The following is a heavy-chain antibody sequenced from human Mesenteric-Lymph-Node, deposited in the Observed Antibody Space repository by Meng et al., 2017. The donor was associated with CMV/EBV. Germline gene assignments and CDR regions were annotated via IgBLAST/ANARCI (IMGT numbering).Heavy chain of an antibody. CDR2: ISSSGSTI. CDR3: ARDLEFFGSGSYFFDY. Sequence: GGSLRLSCAASGFTFYTYSMNWVRQAPGKGLEWVSYISSSGSTIYYADSVKGRFTISRDNAKNSLYLQMNSLRAEDTAVYYCARDLEFFGSGSYFFDYWGQGTLVTVSS. V-gene: IGHV3-48*04. D-gene: IGHD3-10*01. J-gene: IGHJ4*02. CDR1: GFTFYTYS.